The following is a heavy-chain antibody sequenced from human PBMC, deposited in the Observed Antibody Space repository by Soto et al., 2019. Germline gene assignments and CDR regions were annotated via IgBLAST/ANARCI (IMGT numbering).Heavy chain of an antibody. CDR3: ARDVVGAAAGYYYGMDV. Sequence: PGGSLRLSCAASGFTFSSYAMHWVRQAPGKGLEWVAVISYDGSNKYYADSVKGRFTISRDNSKNTLYLQMNSLRAEDTAVYYCARDVVGAAAGYYYGMDVWGQGTTVTVSS. CDR1: GFTFSSYA. D-gene: IGHD6-13*01. V-gene: IGHV3-30-3*01. CDR2: ISYDGSNK. J-gene: IGHJ6*02.